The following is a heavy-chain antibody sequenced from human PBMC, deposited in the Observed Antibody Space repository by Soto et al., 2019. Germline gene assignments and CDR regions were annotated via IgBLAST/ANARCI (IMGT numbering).Heavy chain of an antibody. J-gene: IGHJ4*02. CDR3: ARGVTPYYFDY. CDR1: GYTFTSYG. Sequence: EASVKVSCKASGYTFTSYGISLFRQAPGQGLEWMGWISAYNGNKKYAQKLQGRVTMTTDTSTSTAYMELRSLRSDDTAVYYCARGVTPYYFDYWGQGTLVTVSS. V-gene: IGHV1-18*01. D-gene: IGHD4-4*01. CDR2: ISAYNGNK.